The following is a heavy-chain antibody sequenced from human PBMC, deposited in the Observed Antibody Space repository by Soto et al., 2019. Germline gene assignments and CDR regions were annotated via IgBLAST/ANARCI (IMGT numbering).Heavy chain of an antibody. CDR2: IWCDGSNK. CDR3: ARDRRFLEWLDY. CDR1: GFTFTSYG. V-gene: IGHV3-33*01. J-gene: IGHJ4*02. Sequence: QMHLVESGGGVVQPGRSLRLSCVASGFTFTSYGIHWVRQAPGKGLEWVAGIWCDGSNKYYGDSVKGRFSSSRDNSKNTVYLQMNSLRADDTAVYYCARDRRFLEWLDYWGQGTRVSVSS. D-gene: IGHD3-3*01.